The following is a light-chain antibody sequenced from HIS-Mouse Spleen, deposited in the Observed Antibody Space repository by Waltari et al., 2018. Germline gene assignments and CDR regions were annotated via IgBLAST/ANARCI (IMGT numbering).Light chain of an antibody. CDR3: SSYAGSNNFVV. CDR1: TSDVCGEHY. Sequence: QSALTQPPSASGSPGQSVTISCTGTTSDVCGEHYVSWYQQHPGKAPTLMIYEVSKRPSGVPDRFSGSKSGNTASLTVSGLQAEDEADYYCSSYAGSNNFVVFGGGTKLTVL. J-gene: IGLJ2*01. V-gene: IGLV2-8*01. CDR2: EVS.